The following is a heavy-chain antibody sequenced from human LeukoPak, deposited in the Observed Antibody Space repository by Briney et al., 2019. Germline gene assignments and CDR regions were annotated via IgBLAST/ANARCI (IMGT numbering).Heavy chain of an antibody. V-gene: IGHV3-64*01. Sequence: GGSLRLSCAASGFTFSSYAMHWVRQAPGKGLEYVSAISSNEGGTHYANSVKGRFTISRDNSKNTLYLQMGSLRAEDMAVYYCARRGSSWDFYYYYMDVWGKGTTVTVSS. D-gene: IGHD6-13*01. CDR2: ISSNEGGT. CDR3: ARRGSSWDFYYYYMDV. CDR1: GFTFSSYA. J-gene: IGHJ6*03.